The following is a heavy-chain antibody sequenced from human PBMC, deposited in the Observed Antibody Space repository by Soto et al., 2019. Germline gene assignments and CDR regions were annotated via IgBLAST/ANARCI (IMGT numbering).Heavy chain of an antibody. CDR3: AKYGSPRTEYYYCGMDV. Sequence: PGGSLRLSCAASGFTFSSFAMSLVRQAPGKGLEWVSVISGSGDYTYYVDSVKGRFTISRDNSKNTLHLQMNSLRAEDTAVYYCAKYGSPRTEYYYCGMDVWGQGTTVTVSS. CDR2: ISGSGDYT. V-gene: IGHV3-23*01. CDR1: GFTFSSFA. J-gene: IGHJ6*02. D-gene: IGHD6-13*01.